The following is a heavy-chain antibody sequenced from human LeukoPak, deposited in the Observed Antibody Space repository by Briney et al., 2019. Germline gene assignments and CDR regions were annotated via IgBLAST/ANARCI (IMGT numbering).Heavy chain of an antibody. Sequence: GASVKVSCKASGYTFTGSDINWVRQATGQGLEWMGWINPNSGNTGYAQKFQGRVTITRNTSIGTAYMELSSLSSEDTAVYYCARVTVVIPGTNVWFDPWGQGTLVTVSS. CDR1: GYTFTGSD. D-gene: IGHD2-2*01. J-gene: IGHJ5*02. CDR3: ARVTVVIPGTNVWFDP. V-gene: IGHV1-8*03. CDR2: INPNSGNT.